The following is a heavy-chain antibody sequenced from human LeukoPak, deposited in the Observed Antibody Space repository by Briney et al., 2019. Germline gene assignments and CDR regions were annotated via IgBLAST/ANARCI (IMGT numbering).Heavy chain of an antibody. J-gene: IGHJ5*02. CDR1: GFSFSDYW. V-gene: IGHV3-7*01. D-gene: IGHD3-10*01. CDR3: LQYNSGST. Sequence: PGGSLRLSCAASGFSFSDYWMTWVRQAPGKGLEWVASIKKDGSDKYYVDLVKGRFTVSRDNTKNSLYLEMNSLRVEDTAVYYCLQYNSGSTWGQGTPVTVSS. CDR2: IKKDGSDK.